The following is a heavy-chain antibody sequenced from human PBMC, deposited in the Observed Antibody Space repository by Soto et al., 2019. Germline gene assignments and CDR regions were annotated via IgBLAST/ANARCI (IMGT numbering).Heavy chain of an antibody. CDR1: GGSISSYY. CDR2: IYYSGST. CDR3: ARAVPSGYSYGYSDY. J-gene: IGHJ4*02. D-gene: IGHD5-18*01. V-gene: IGHV4-59*01. Sequence: SETLSLTCTVSGGSISSYYWSWIRQPPGKGLEWIGYIYYSGSTNYNPSLKSRVTISVDTSKNQFSLKLSSVTAADTALYYCARAVPSGYSYGYSDYWGQGTLVTVSS.